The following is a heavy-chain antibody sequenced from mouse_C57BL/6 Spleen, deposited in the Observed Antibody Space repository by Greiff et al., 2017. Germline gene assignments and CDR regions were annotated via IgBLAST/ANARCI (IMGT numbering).Heavy chain of an antibody. CDR1: GYAFTNYL. J-gene: IGHJ1*03. V-gene: IGHV1-54*01. D-gene: IGHD2-4*01. Sequence: VQLVESGAELVRPGTSVKVSCKASGYAFTNYLIEWVKQRPGQGLEWIGVINPGSGGTNYNEKFKGKATLTADKSSSTAYMQLSSLTSEDSAVYFCARFDYDVDWYFDVWGTGTTVTVSS. CDR3: ARFDYDVDWYFDV. CDR2: INPGSGGT.